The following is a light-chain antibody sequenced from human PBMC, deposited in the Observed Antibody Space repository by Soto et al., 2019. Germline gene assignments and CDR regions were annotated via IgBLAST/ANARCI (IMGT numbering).Light chain of an antibody. V-gene: IGKV1-5*03. J-gene: IGKJ4*01. CDR2: KAS. Sequence: DIQMTQSPSTLSASVGDRVTITCRASQRPSKWLAWYQQKQGKAPNLLIYKASNLEDGFPSRFSGSGSGTEFTLTISGLQPDDFATYFCQQYNLFPLTFGGGTKVEIK. CDR1: QRPSKW. CDR3: QQYNLFPLT.